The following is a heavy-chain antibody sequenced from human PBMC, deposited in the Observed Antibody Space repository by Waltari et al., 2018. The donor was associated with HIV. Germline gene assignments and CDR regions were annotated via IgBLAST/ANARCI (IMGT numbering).Heavy chain of an antibody. CDR2: ISYDGSNK. D-gene: IGHD3-22*01. Sequence: QVQLVASGGGVVQPGRSLRLACAASGFTFSSFAMPWVRQAPGKGLELVAVISYDGSNKYYADSVKGRFTISRDNSKNTLYLQMNSLRAEETAVYYCARDPYYYDSSGYLCYFDYWGQGTLVTVSS. CDR3: ARDPYYYDSSGYLCYFDY. CDR1: GFTFSSFA. V-gene: IGHV3-30-3*01. J-gene: IGHJ4*02.